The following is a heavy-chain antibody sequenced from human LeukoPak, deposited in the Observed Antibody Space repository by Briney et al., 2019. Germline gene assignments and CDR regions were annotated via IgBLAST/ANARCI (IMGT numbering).Heavy chain of an antibody. CDR3: ARDYYDSSGYYYGGY. J-gene: IGHJ4*02. Sequence: PGGSLRLSCAASGFTFSSYSMNWVRQAPGKGLEWVSYISSSSTTIYYADSVKGRFTISRDNVKNSLYLQMNSLRPEDTAVYYCARDYYDSSGYYYGGYWGQGTLVTVSS. D-gene: IGHD3-22*01. V-gene: IGHV3-48*04. CDR2: ISSSSTTI. CDR1: GFTFSSYS.